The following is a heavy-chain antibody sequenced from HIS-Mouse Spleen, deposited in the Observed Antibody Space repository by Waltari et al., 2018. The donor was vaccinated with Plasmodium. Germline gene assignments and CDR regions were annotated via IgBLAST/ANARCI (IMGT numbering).Heavy chain of an antibody. V-gene: IGHV4-34*01. CDR3: ARLVVVASKDSY. CDR2: INHSGST. CDR1: GGSFIGYY. J-gene: IGHJ4*02. Sequence: QVQLQQWGAGLLKPSETLSLTCAVYGGSFIGYYWSGIRQPPGKGLEWIGEINHSGSTNYNPSLKSRVTISVDTSKNQFSLKLSSVTAADTAVYYCARLVVVASKDSYWGQGTLVTVAS. D-gene: IGHD2-15*01.